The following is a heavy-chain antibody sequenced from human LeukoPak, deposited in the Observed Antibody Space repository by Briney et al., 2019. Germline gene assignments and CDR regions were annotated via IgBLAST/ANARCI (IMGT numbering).Heavy chain of an antibody. CDR1: GFTFSNYG. CDR2: ISYHGSDK. V-gene: IGHV3-30*03. CDR3: ARMAFVDRAYLGFDY. Sequence: GGSLRLSCAASGFTFSNYGMHWVRQAPGKGLEWVAVISYHGSDKYFADSVKGRFTISRDNSKNTLYLQMNSLRAEDTAVYYCARMAFVDRAYLGFDYWGQGTLVTVSS. J-gene: IGHJ4*02. D-gene: IGHD3-10*01.